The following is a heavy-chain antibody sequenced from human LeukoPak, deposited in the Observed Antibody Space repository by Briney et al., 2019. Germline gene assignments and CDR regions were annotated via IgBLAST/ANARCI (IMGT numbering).Heavy chain of an antibody. J-gene: IGHJ6*03. V-gene: IGHV4-61*08. D-gene: IGHD1-7*01. CDR1: GGSISSGGYS. CDR2: IYYSGST. Sequence: SETLSLTCAVSGGSISSGGYSWSWIRQPPGKGLEWIGYIYYSGSTNYNPSLKSRVTISVDTSKNQFSLKLSSVTAADTAVYYCARVRNWNYVSYYYYYMDVWGKGTTVTVSS. CDR3: ARVRNWNYVSYYYYYMDV.